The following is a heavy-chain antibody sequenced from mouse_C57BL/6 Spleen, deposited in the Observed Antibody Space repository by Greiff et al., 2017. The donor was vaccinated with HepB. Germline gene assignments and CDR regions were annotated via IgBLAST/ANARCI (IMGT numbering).Heavy chain of an antibody. J-gene: IGHJ1*03. Sequence: EVKLMESGPELVKPGASVKISCKASGYTFTDYYMNWVKQSHGKSLEWIGDINPNNGGTSYNQKFKGKATLTVDKSSSTAYMELRSLTSEDSAVYYCAMERGGSSYNWYFDVWGKGTTVTVAS. CDR3: AMERGGSSYNWYFDV. V-gene: IGHV1-26*01. CDR2: INPNNGGT. CDR1: GYTFTDYY. D-gene: IGHD1-1*01.